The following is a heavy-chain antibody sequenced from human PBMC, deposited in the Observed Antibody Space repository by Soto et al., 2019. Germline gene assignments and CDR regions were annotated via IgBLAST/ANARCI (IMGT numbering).Heavy chain of an antibody. CDR3: VRGGGEMANPPPYLY. D-gene: IGHD3-16*01. CDR1: GGTFDSYA. CDR2: VIPMFLKS. Sequence: SVKVSCKASGGTFDSYAISWVRQAPGQGLEWMGGVIPMFLKSNYAQKFQGRVTITADKSTNTVYMEMNSLKSEDTAVYYCVRGGGEMANPPPYLYWGQGTQVTVS. V-gene: IGHV1-69*06. J-gene: IGHJ4*02.